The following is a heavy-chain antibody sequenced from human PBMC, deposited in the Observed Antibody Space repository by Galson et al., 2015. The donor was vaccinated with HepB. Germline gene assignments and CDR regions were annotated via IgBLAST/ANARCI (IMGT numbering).Heavy chain of an antibody. J-gene: IGHJ4*02. CDR2: INSDGSST. V-gene: IGHV3-74*01. CDR3: AKGYTSSWRYYFDY. Sequence: SLRLSCAASGFTFSSYWMHWVRQAPGKGLVWVSRINSDGSSTNYADSVKGRFTISRDNAKNTLFLQMNTLRAEDTAVYYCAKGYTSSWRYYFDYWGQGTLVTVSS. CDR1: GFTFSSYW. D-gene: IGHD6-13*01.